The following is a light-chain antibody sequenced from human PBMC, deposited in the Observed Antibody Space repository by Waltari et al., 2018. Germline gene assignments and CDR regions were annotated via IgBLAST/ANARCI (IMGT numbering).Light chain of an antibody. CDR1: SSNIGGNS. Sequence: QSVLTQPPSASGTPGQGVTLPCSGSSSNIGGNSVSWYQQLPGSAPKLLPYTNNQRPSGVPDRFSGSKSGTSAALAISGLQSEDEAHYYCAAWDDTLNGRVFGGGTKVTVL. J-gene: IGLJ3*02. CDR3: AAWDDTLNGRV. CDR2: TNN. V-gene: IGLV1-44*01.